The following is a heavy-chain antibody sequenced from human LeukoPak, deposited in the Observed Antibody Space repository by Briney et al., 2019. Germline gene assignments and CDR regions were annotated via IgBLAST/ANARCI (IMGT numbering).Heavy chain of an antibody. D-gene: IGHD3-10*01. CDR1: GYSISSGYY. CDR3: ARGPMAGSGSFWFDP. J-gene: IGHJ5*02. CDR2: IYHSGST. V-gene: IGHV4-38-2*02. Sequence: SETLSLTCTVSGYSISSGYYWGWIRQPPGKGLEWIGSIYHSGSTYYNPSLKSRVTISVDTSKNQFSLKLSSVTAADTAVYYCARGPMAGSGSFWFDPWGQGTLVTVSS.